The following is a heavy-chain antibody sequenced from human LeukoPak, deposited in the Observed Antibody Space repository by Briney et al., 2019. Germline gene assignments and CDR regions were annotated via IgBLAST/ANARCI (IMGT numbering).Heavy chain of an antibody. CDR3: VRDGGVSGYDLLDY. Sequence: GGSLRLSCAASGFTFSHYWMTWVREAPGKGLEWVAQINQDGSEEYYMDSVKARFTISRDNAKNSVFLQMNSLRAEDTAVYYCVRDGGVSGYDLLDYWGQGTLVTVSS. CDR1: GFTFSHYW. CDR2: INQDGSEE. V-gene: IGHV3-7*01. J-gene: IGHJ4*02. D-gene: IGHD5-12*01.